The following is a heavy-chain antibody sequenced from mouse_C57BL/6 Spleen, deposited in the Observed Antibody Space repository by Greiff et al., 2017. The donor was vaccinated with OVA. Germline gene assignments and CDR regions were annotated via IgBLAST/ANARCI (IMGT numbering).Heavy chain of an antibody. V-gene: IGHV1-69*01. CDR3: AKGENYGYDGSNYAMDY. Sequence: QVQLQQPGAELVMPGASVKLSCKASGYTFTSYWMHWVKQRPGQGLEWIGEIDPSDSYTNYNQKFKGKSTLTVDKSSSTAYMQLSSLTSEDSAVYYCAKGENYGYDGSNYAMDYWGQGTSVTVSS. J-gene: IGHJ4*01. CDR1: GYTFTSYW. CDR2: IDPSDSYT. D-gene: IGHD2-2*01.